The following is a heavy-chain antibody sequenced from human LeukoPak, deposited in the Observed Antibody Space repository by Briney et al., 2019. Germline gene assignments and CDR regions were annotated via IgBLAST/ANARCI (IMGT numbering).Heavy chain of an antibody. CDR1: GVTFSSYC. CDR2: IWYDGGNK. J-gene: IGHJ4*02. Sequence: PGGSLILSCSASGVTFSSYCMHWVRQAPGKGLEWVAVIWYDGGNKYYADSVKGRFTFSRDNSKNTLYLQMTSLRAEDTAVYYCARCGKYSTLRSLEYWGQGTLVTVSS. D-gene: IGHD6-6*01. V-gene: IGHV3-33*01. CDR3: ARCGKYSTLRSLEY.